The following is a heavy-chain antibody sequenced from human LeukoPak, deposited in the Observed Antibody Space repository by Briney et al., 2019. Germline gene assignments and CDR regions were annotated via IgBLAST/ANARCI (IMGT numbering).Heavy chain of an antibody. Sequence: SETLSLTCTVSGGSISSYYWSWIRQPPGKGLEWIGYIYYSGSTNYNPSLKSRVTISVDTSKNQFSLKLSSVTAADTAVYYCARGVPPGQLWPGGGFRFETEHYYYYYYMDVWGKGTTVTVSS. J-gene: IGHJ6*03. CDR3: ARGVPPGQLWPGGGFRFETEHYYYYYYMDV. CDR1: GGSISSYY. CDR2: IYYSGST. D-gene: IGHD5-18*01. V-gene: IGHV4-59*01.